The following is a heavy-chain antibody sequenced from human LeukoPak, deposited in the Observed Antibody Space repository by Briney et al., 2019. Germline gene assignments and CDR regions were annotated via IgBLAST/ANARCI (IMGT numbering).Heavy chain of an antibody. Sequence: PGGSLRLSCAASGFTFSSCGMHWVRQAPGKGLEWVAVIWYDGSKKYHADSVKGRFTISRDNSKNTLYLQMNSLRAEDTAVYYCARSVLSPVLQDSDYWGRGTLVTVSS. CDR1: GFTFSSCG. CDR2: IWYDGSKK. D-gene: IGHD5-24*01. V-gene: IGHV3-33*01. CDR3: ARSVLSPVLQDSDY. J-gene: IGHJ4*02.